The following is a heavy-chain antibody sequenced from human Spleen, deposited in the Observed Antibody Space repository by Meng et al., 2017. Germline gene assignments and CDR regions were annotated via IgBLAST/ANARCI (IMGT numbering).Heavy chain of an antibody. D-gene: IGHD4-17*01. J-gene: IGHJ6*02. V-gene: IGHV3-30*01. CDR3: ARKDGDYGYYYYYGMDV. CDR1: GFTFSSYA. Sequence: GESLKISCAASGFTFSSYAMHWVRQAPGKGLEWVAVISYDGSNKYYADSVKGRFTISRDNSKNTLYLQMNSLRAEDTAVYYCARKDGDYGYYYYYGMDVWGQGTTVTVSS. CDR2: ISYDGSNK.